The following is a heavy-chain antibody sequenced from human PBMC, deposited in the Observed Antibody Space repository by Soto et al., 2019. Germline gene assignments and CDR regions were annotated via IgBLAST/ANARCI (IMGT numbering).Heavy chain of an antibody. CDR3: AKGSNTAMVTDAFDY. Sequence: PGGSLRLSCAASGFTFSSYAMSWVRQAPGKGLEWVSAISGSGGSTYYADSVKGRFTISRDNSRNTLYLQMNSLRAEDTAVYYCAKGSNTAMVTDAFDYWGQGTLVTVSS. D-gene: IGHD5-18*01. CDR1: GFTFSSYA. J-gene: IGHJ4*02. V-gene: IGHV3-23*01. CDR2: ISGSGGST.